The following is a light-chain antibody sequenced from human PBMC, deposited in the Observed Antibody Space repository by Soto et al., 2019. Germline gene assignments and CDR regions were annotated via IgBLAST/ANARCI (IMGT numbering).Light chain of an antibody. V-gene: IGLV2-14*02. CDR2: EGF. CDR1: SSDVGGSGL. CDR3: TATDDRLTGPV. Sequence: QSVLTQPASVSGSPGQSITISCTGTSSDVGGSGLVSWYQFHPGKAPKLLIFEGFKRPSGVSNRFSGSKSGSTASLAISGLRSEDEADYYCTATDDRLTGPVFGGGTKLTVL. J-gene: IGLJ2*01.